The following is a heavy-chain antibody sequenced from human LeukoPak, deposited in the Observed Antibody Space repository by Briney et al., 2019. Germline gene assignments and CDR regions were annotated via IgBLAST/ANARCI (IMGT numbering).Heavy chain of an antibody. D-gene: IGHD1-26*01. CDR3: AKEMGAAWVDAFDI. V-gene: IGHV3-23*01. CDR2: ISGSGGNT. Sequence: PGGSLRLSCVASGFTFGSYAMSWVRQAPGKGLEWVSAISGSGGNTFYADSVKGRFTISRDNSKNTLYLQMNSLRAEDTAVYYCAKEMGAAWVDAFDIWGQGTTVTVSS. CDR1: GFTFGSYA. J-gene: IGHJ3*02.